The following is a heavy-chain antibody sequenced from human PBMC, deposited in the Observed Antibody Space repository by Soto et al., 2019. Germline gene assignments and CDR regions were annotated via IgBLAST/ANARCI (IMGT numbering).Heavy chain of an antibody. J-gene: IGHJ4*02. D-gene: IGHD3-16*01. CDR2: ISYDGSNK. Sequence: QVQLVESGGGVVQPGRSLRLSCAASGFTFSSYAMHWVRQAPGKGLEWVAVISYDGSNKYYADSVKGRFTISRDNSKNTLYLQMNSLRAEDTAVYYCVAPKIMCGFDYWGQGTLVTVSS. V-gene: IGHV3-30-3*01. CDR1: GFTFSSYA. CDR3: VAPKIMCGFDY.